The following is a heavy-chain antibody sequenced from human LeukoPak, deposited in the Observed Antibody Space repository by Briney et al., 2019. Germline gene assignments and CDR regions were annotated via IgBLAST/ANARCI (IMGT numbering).Heavy chain of an antibody. J-gene: IGHJ4*02. CDR3: ARVGALSSSWLLY. Sequence: GGTLRLSCAASGFTFSSYEMNWVRQAPGKGLEWVSSISRSATTIYYADSVKGRFTISRDNAKNSLYLQMNSLRAEDTAVYFCARVGALSSSWLLYWGQGTLVTVSS. CDR1: GFTFSSYE. V-gene: IGHV3-48*03. D-gene: IGHD6-13*01. CDR2: ISRSATTI.